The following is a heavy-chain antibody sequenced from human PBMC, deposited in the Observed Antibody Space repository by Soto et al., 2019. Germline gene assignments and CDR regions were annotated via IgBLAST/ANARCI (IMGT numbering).Heavy chain of an antibody. CDR1: GFLFSTYW. CDR3: AIGGGDYNYFDH. Sequence: EVQLMESGGGLVQPGGSLRLSCAASGFLFSTYWMFWVRQVPRKGLLWVSCIKSDGSSTSYADSVKGRFTISRDNTKNTLYLQMTSLRAEDTAVYYCAIGGGDYNYFDHWGQGILVTVSS. J-gene: IGHJ4*02. D-gene: IGHD2-21*01. V-gene: IGHV3-74*01. CDR2: IKSDGSST.